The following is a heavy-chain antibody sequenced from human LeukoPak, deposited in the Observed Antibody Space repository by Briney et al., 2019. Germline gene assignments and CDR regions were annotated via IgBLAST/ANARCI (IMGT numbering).Heavy chain of an antibody. CDR1: GFTFHDYA. V-gene: IGHV3-23*01. CDR2: IRGGGGVQ. Sequence: GGSLRLSCAASGFTFHDYAMHWVRQAPGKGLEYVSVIRGGGGVQYYAASVKGRFTIPRDNSKNTLYLQMNSLRAEDTAVYYCAKSSHSYGNDALDIWGQGTMVTVSS. D-gene: IGHD5-18*01. J-gene: IGHJ3*02. CDR3: AKSSHSYGNDALDI.